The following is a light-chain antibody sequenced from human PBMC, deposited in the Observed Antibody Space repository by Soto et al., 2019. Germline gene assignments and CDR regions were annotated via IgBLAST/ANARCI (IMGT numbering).Light chain of an antibody. Sequence: AIQMTQSPSSLSASLADRFTISCLASQGIRNVLAWYQHAPGKDPKLLIYGASILHSGVPSRFSGSGSGTDFTLTISSLLPEDFATYYCLQDFNYPITFGQGTRLEIK. J-gene: IGKJ5*01. V-gene: IGKV1-6*01. CDR3: LQDFNYPIT. CDR1: QGIRNV. CDR2: GAS.